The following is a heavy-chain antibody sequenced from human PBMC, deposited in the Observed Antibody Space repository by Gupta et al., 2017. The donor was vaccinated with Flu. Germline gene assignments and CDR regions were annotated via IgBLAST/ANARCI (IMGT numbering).Heavy chain of an antibody. Sequence: QLQLQESGPGLVKPSETLSLTCAVSGGSISGSSYYWGCIRQPPGKGLEWIGSINYSGSTYYNPSLKSRVTISVETSKNQFSLKLTSVTAADTAVYFCARIGTTARPGNWGQGTLVTVSS. D-gene: IGHD6-6*01. CDR2: INYSGST. CDR3: ARIGTTARPGN. CDR1: GGSISGSSYY. V-gene: IGHV4-39*01. J-gene: IGHJ4*02.